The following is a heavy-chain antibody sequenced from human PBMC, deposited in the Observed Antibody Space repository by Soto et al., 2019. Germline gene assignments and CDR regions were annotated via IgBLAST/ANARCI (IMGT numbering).Heavy chain of an antibody. J-gene: IGHJ4*02. CDR3: ARRLGGDSSGTFDY. CDR1: GGSITTYY. Sequence: QVQLRESGPGLVKPSETLSLTCTVSGGSITTYYWSWIRQPPGKGLEWIGYIYYSGSTNYSPSLKSRVTISVDTSKNQFSLRLSSVTAADTAVYYCARRLGGDSSGTFDYWGQGMLVTVSS. V-gene: IGHV4-59*08. D-gene: IGHD3-22*01. CDR2: IYYSGST.